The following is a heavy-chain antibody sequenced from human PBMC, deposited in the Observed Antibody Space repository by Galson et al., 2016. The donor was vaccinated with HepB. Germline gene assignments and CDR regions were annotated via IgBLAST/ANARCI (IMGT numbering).Heavy chain of an antibody. CDR2: ISSSGSTI. V-gene: IGHV3-48*02. J-gene: IGHJ6*02. CDR1: GFTFSSYT. D-gene: IGHD6-19*01. CDR3: ARAVYSSGWLDYYYFGMDV. Sequence: SLRLSCAASGFTFSSYTMNWVRQAPGKGLEWVSHISSSGSTIYYADSVKGRFTISRDNAKNSLYLQMNSLRDEDTAVYYCARAVYSSGWLDYYYFGMDVWGQGTTVTVSS.